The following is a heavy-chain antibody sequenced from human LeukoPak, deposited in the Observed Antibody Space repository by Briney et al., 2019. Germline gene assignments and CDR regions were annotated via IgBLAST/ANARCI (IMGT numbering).Heavy chain of an antibody. J-gene: IGHJ4*02. CDR3: ARDPLVPGVYFDY. CDR2: IYSGGST. Sequence: PGGSLRLSCAASGFTVSSYYMSWARQAPGKGLEWVSTIYSGGSTFYADSVKGRFTISRDKSKNTLYLQMNSLRAEDTAVYYCARDPLVPGVYFDYWGQGTLVTVSS. D-gene: IGHD2-2*01. V-gene: IGHV3-53*01. CDR1: GFTVSSYY.